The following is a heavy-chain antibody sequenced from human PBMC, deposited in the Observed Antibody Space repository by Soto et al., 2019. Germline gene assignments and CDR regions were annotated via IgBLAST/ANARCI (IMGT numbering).Heavy chain of an antibody. V-gene: IGHV3-23*01. CDR3: AMIPHCSSCYLDAVDI. CDR1: GFTFSSYG. J-gene: IGHJ3*02. D-gene: IGHD6-13*01. Sequence: EVQLLESGGGLVQPGGSLRLSCAASGFTFSSYGMSWVREAPGKGLEWVSAISGSGGSTYYAGSVKGRFTISRDNSKNTPYLQMNSLRAEDTAVYYCAMIPHCSSCYLDAVDIWGQGTMVTVSS. CDR2: ISGSGGST.